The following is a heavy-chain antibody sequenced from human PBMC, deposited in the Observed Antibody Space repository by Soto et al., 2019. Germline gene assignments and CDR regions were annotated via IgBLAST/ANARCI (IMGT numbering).Heavy chain of an antibody. J-gene: IGHJ6*02. V-gene: IGHV4-4*02. Sequence: SETLSLTCAVSGGSISSSNWWSWVRQPSGKGLEWIGEIYHSGSTNYNPSLKSRVTISVDKSKNQFSLKLSSVTAADTAVYYCARSVYDFWSGYAVLDYYYYGMDVWGQGTTVTVSS. D-gene: IGHD3-3*01. CDR3: ARSVYDFWSGYAVLDYYYYGMDV. CDR2: IYHSGST. CDR1: GGSISSSNW.